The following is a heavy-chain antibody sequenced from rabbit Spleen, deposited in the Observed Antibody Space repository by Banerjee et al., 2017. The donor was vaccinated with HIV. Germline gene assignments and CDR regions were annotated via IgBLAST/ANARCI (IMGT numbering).Heavy chain of an antibody. J-gene: IGHJ4*01. D-gene: IGHD2-1*01. V-gene: IGHV1S40*01. CDR3: ARSAYGALNAYTEYFNL. CDR1: GFSFSSSYW. Sequence: QSLEESGGDLVKPGASLTLTCTASGFSFSSSYWMCWVRQAPGKGLDWIACIYTGDGNTYYASWAKGRFTISKTSSTTVTLQMTSLTAADTATYFCARSAYGALNAYTEYFNLWGPGTLVTVS. CDR2: IYTGDGNT.